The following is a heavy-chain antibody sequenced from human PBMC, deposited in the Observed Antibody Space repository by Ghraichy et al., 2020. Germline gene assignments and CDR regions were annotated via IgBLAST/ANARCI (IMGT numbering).Heavy chain of an antibody. J-gene: IGHJ5*02. V-gene: IGHV1-3*01. CDR2: INAGNGNT. Sequence: ASVKVSCKASGYTFTSYAMHWVRQAPGQRLEWMGWINAGNGNTKYSQKFQGRVTITRDTSASTAYMELSSLRSEDTAVYYCARVLDIVVVPAAYNWFDPWGQGTLVTVSS. CDR3: ARVLDIVVVPAAYNWFDP. CDR1: GYTFTSYA. D-gene: IGHD2-2*01.